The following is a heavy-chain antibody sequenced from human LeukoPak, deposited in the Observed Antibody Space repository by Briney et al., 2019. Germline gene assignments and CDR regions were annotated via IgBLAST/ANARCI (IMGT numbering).Heavy chain of an antibody. J-gene: IGHJ5*02. D-gene: IGHD5-12*01. Sequence: ASVKGSCKASGYTFTSYGISWVRQAPGQGLEWMGWISAYNGNTSYAQKFQGRVTMTTDTSTSTAYMELRSLRSDDTAVYYCARDIDSGYDSLWNWFDPWGQGTRVTVSS. V-gene: IGHV1-18*04. CDR1: GYTFTSYG. CDR3: ARDIDSGYDSLWNWFDP. CDR2: ISAYNGNT.